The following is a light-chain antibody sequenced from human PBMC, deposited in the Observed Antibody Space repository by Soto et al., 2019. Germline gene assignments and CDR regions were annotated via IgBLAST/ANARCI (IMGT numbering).Light chain of an antibody. CDR2: HAS. J-gene: IGKJ4*01. Sequence: DIQMTQSPSTLPASVGERAAITCRASQSISNWLAWYQQNPGTAPKILIYHASTLESGVPSRFSGSGSGTEFTLTISSLQPDDFATYYCHQYNSYPALTFGGGTKVDI. CDR3: HQYNSYPALT. V-gene: IGKV1-5*01. CDR1: QSISNW.